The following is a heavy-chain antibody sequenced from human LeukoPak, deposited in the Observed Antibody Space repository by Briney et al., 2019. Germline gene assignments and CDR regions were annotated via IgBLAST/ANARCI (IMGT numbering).Heavy chain of an antibody. D-gene: IGHD2-2*01. CDR2: IYTSGST. V-gene: IGHV4-61*02. CDR3: ARDLGSTSNYYYGMDV. CDR1: GGSISSGSYY. Sequence: PSETLSLTCTVSGGSISSGSYYWSWIRQPAGKGLEWIGRIYTSGSTNYNPSLKSRVTISVDTSKNQFSLKLSSVTAADTAVYYCARDLGSTSNYYYGMDVWGQGTTVTVSS. J-gene: IGHJ6*02.